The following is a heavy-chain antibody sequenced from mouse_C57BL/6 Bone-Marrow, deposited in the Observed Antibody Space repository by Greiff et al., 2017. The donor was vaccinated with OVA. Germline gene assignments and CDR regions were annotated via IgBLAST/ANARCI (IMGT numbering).Heavy chain of an antibody. CDR2: ISSGGDYI. CDR3: TRDRGLLRDFDY. Sequence: EVQRVESGEGLVKPGGSLKLSCAASGFTFSSYAMSWVRQTPEKRLEWVAYISSGGDYIYYADTVKGRFTISRDNARNTLYLQMSSLKSEDTAMYYCTRDRGLLRDFDYWGQGTTLTVSS. V-gene: IGHV5-9-1*02. D-gene: IGHD2-3*01. CDR1: GFTFSSYA. J-gene: IGHJ2*01.